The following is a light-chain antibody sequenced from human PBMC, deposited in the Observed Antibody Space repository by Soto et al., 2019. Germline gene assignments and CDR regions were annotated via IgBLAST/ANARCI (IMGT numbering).Light chain of an antibody. CDR1: QGITSY. CDR3: QQLESYPWT. V-gene: IGKV1-9*01. J-gene: IGKJ1*01. Sequence: DIQLTQSPSFLSASVGDRVTITCRASQGITSYLAWYQQKPGKAPELLIYAATTLKSGVPSRFSGSGFGTEFTLTISTLQPEDFAKYDCQQLESYPWTFGQGTEVEVK. CDR2: AAT.